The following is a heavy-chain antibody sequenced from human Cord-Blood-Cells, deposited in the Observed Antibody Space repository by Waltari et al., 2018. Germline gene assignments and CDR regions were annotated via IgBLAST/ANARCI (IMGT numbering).Heavy chain of an antibody. J-gene: IGHJ4*02. CDR1: GYTFTSYD. V-gene: IGHV1-8*03. Sequence: QVQLVQSGAEVKKPGASVKVSCKASGYTFTSYDLNWVRQATGQGLEWMGWMNPNSGNTSYAQKFQGRVTITRNTSISTAYMELSSLRSEDTSVYYCARGSPNWGSGIYDYWGQGTLVSVSS. CDR2: MNPNSGNT. CDR3: ARGSPNWGSGIYDY. D-gene: IGHD7-27*01.